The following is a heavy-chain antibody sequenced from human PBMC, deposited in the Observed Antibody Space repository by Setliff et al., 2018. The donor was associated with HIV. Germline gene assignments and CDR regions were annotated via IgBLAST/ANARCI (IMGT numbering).Heavy chain of an antibody. D-gene: IGHD3-3*01. CDR3: ARYSFRRGYWDYFDY. V-gene: IGHV2-26*01. CDR2: IFPNDEK. J-gene: IGHJ4*02. CDR1: GFSLSNTRMG. Sequence: SGPTLVNPTETLTLTCTVSGFSLSNTRMGVSWIRQPPGKALEWLAHIFPNDEKSYSASLKSRVTISEDTSKSQVVLTMTNMDPLDTATYFCARYSFRRGYWDYFDYWGQGTQVTVSS.